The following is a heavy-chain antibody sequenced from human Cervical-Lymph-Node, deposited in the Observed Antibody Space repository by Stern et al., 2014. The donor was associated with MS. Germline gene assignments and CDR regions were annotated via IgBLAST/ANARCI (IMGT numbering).Heavy chain of an antibody. CDR3: ARGPILTGYDY. J-gene: IGHJ4*02. Sequence: EVQLVESGGGLVQPGGSLRLSCAASGFTFSSYAMSWVRQAPGKGLEWVSAINGGGDSTYYADSVKGRVTISRDNSKNTLYVQMNGLRTEDTAVYYCARGPILTGYDYWGQGTLVTVSS. CDR2: INGGGDST. V-gene: IGHV3-23*04. D-gene: IGHD3-9*01. CDR1: GFTFSSYA.